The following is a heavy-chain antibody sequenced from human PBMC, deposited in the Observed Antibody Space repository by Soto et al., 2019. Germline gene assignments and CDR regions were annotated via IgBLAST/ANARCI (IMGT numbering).Heavy chain of an antibody. CDR1: GFIFTRYS. CDR3: ARESEDLTSNFDY. CDR2: ISSTTNYI. V-gene: IGHV3-21*06. J-gene: IGHJ4*02. Sequence: LRLSCAASGFIFTRYSMNWVRQAPGKGLEWVSSISSTTNYIYYGDSMKGRFTISRDNAKNSLYLEMNSLRAEDTAVYYCARESEDLTSNFDYWGQGTLVTVSS.